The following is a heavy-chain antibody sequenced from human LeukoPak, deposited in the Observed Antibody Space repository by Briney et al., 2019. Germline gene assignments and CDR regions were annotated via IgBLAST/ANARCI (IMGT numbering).Heavy chain of an antibody. CDR2: INPNSGGT. CDR1: GYTFNVYY. V-gene: IGHV1-2*02. J-gene: IGHJ4*02. CDR3: ARDQGGGATDFDY. D-gene: IGHD1-26*01. Sequence: GASVKVSCKASGYTFNVYYIHWVRQAPGQGLEWMGWINPNSGGTNFAQKFQGRVTLTRDTSISTVYMEPSRVTSDDTAVYYCARDQGGGATDFDYWGQGTLVTVSS.